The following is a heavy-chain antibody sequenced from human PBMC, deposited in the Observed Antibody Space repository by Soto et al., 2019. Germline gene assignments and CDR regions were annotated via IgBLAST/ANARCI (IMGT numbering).Heavy chain of an antibody. J-gene: IGHJ6*02. Sequence: GGSLRLSCADSGFTFNTHAMSWVRQAPGKGLEWVSGISGNGGSTFYADSVKGRFTISRDNSENRLYLQMNSLRAEDTALYYCASHTYYDYWNVYFSGLDVWGQGTTVTVSS. CDR2: ISGNGGST. D-gene: IGHD3-3*01. V-gene: IGHV3-23*01. CDR3: ASHTYYDYWNVYFSGLDV. CDR1: GFTFNTHA.